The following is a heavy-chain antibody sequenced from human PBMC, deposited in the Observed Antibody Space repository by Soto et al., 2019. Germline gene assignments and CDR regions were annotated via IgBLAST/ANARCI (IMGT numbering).Heavy chain of an antibody. J-gene: IGHJ3*02. V-gene: IGHV4-31*03. CDR2: IYYSGST. Sequence: QVQLQESGPGLVKPSQTLSLTCTVSGGSISSGGYYWSWIRQHPGKGLEWIGYIYYSGSTYYNPSLKSRVTISVDTSKNQFSLKLSSVTAADTAVYYCARSGRADCSGGSRYSVRDAFDIWGQGTMVTVSS. CDR1: GGSISSGGYY. CDR3: ARSGRADCSGGSRYSVRDAFDI. D-gene: IGHD2-15*01.